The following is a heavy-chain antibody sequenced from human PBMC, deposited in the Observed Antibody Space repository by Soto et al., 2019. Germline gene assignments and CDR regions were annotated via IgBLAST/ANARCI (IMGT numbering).Heavy chain of an antibody. D-gene: IGHD3-10*01. V-gene: IGHV1-18*01. CDR1: GYTFTSYG. Sequence: GASVKVSCKASGYTFTSYGISWVRQAPGQGLEWMGWISAYNGNTNYAQELQGRVTMTTDTSTSTAYMELRSLRSDDTAVYYCARDPVYYGSGTTFFDYWGQGTLVTVSS. CDR3: ARDPVYYGSGTTFFDY. J-gene: IGHJ4*02. CDR2: ISAYNGNT.